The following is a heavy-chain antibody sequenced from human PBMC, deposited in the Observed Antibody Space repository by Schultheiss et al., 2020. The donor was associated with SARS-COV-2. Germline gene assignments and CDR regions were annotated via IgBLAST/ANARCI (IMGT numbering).Heavy chain of an antibody. CDR1: GFTFSSYA. Sequence: GGSLRLSCAASGFTFSSYAMSWVRQAPGKGLEWVAVISYDGSNKYYADSVKGRFTISRDNSKNTLYLQMNSLRAEDTAVYYCAKGESLGELSISLDYWGQGTLVTVSS. V-gene: IGHV3-30*04. D-gene: IGHD3-16*02. CDR3: AKGESLGELSISLDY. CDR2: ISYDGSNK. J-gene: IGHJ4*02.